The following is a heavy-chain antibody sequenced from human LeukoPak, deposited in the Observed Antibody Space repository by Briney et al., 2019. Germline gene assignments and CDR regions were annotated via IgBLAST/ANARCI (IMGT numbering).Heavy chain of an antibody. J-gene: IGHJ4*02. CDR3: AKDIGEQWLGYFDY. V-gene: IGHV3-9*03. D-gene: IGHD6-19*01. CDR1: GFTFDDYA. Sequence: GGSLRLSCAASGFTFDDYAMHWVRHAPGKGLEWVSGISWNSGSIGYADSVKGRFTISRDNAKNSLYLQMNSLRAEDMALYYCAKDIGEQWLGYFDYWGQGTLVTVSS. CDR2: ISWNSGSI.